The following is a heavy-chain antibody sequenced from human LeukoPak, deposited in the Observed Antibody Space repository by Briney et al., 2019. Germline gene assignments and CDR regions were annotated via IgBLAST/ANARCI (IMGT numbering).Heavy chain of an antibody. CDR3: ARQGYDYYDSSGYLGY. CDR2: IYYSGST. Sequence: SETLSLTCTVSGGSISSSSYYWGWIRQPPWKGLEWIGSIYYSGSTYYNPSLKSRVTISVDTSKNQFSLKLSSVAAADTAVYYCARQGYDYYDSSGYLGYWGQGTLVTVSS. V-gene: IGHV4-39*01. D-gene: IGHD3-22*01. J-gene: IGHJ4*02. CDR1: GGSISSSSYY.